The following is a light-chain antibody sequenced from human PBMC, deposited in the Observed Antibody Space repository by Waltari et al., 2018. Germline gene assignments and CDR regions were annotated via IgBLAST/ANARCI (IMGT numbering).Light chain of an antibody. J-gene: IGLJ3*02. CDR1: SSAVGNYNL. Sequence: QSALTQPASVSGSPGQSITISCTGTSSAVGNYNLVSWNQQYPCKAPKVMIYDDNRRPSGVSDRFSGSKSGNTASLTISGVQAEDEADYYCCSYAGSYTWVFGGGTKLTVL. CDR2: DDN. CDR3: CSYAGSYTWV. V-gene: IGLV2-23*01.